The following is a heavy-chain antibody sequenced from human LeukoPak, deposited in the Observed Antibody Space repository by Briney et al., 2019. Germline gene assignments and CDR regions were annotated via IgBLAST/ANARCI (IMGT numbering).Heavy chain of an antibody. Sequence: SGTLSLTCAVSGASIRSNSWWSWVRQPPGKGLEWIGEIFHTGNTDYNPSLKSRVTISVDMSNNHFSLNLNSVTAADTAVYYCARDDRSFGGAARSDYWGQGTLVTVSS. CDR3: ARDDRSFGGAARSDY. CDR1: GASIRSNSW. D-gene: IGHD1-26*01. CDR2: IFHTGNT. J-gene: IGHJ4*02. V-gene: IGHV4-4*02.